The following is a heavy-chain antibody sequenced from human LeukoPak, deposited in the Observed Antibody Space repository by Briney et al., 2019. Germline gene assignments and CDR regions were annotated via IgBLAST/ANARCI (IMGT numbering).Heavy chain of an antibody. CDR3: ASLDTAMVNGDY. Sequence: GGSLRLSCAASGITFSSYWMSWVRQAPGKGLEWVANIKQDGSEKNYGDSVKGRFTISRDNAKNSLYLQMNSLRAEDTAMYYCASLDTAMVNGDYWGQGTLVTVSS. V-gene: IGHV3-7*01. D-gene: IGHD5-18*01. CDR2: IKQDGSEK. J-gene: IGHJ4*02. CDR1: GITFSSYW.